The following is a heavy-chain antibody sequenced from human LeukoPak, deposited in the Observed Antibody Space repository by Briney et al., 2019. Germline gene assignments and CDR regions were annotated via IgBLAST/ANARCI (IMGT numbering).Heavy chain of an antibody. Sequence: SETLSLTCTVPGGSISGHFWSWIRQPPGKGLEWIGHLYYTGSTDCNPSLKSRVSISVDTSKNQFSLKLSSVTAADTAVYYCARYYCPGGTCSHFDYWGQGTLVTVSS. V-gene: IGHV4-59*08. D-gene: IGHD2-15*01. CDR2: LYYTGST. CDR3: ARYYCPGGTCSHFDY. J-gene: IGHJ4*02. CDR1: GGSISGHF.